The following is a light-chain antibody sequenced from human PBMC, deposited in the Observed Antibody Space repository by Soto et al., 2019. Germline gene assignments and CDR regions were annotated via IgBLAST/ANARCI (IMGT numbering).Light chain of an antibody. CDR3: QQYGSPPRT. V-gene: IGKV3-20*01. CDR1: QSVSSN. Sequence: EIVLTQSPATLSLSPGERATLSCRASQSVSSNVAWYQQKPGQAPRLLVYGASTKASRIPVRFSGSGSGTDFTLTISRLEPEDFAVYYCQQYGSPPRTFGQGTKVDIK. CDR2: GAS. J-gene: IGKJ1*01.